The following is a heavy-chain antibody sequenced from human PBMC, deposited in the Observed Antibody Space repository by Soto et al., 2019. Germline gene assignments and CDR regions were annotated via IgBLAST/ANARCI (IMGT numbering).Heavy chain of an antibody. Sequence: QVQLVQSGAEVKKPGSSVKVSCKASGGTFSSYTISWVRQAPGQGLEWMGRIIPILGIANYAQKFQGRVTITADKSTRTAYMELSSLRSEDTAVYYCARALGVTGSYTTDYDGMDVWGQGTTVTVSS. CDR3: ARALGVTGSYTTDYDGMDV. CDR1: GGTFSSYT. J-gene: IGHJ6*02. CDR2: IIPILGIA. V-gene: IGHV1-69*02. D-gene: IGHD3-10*01.